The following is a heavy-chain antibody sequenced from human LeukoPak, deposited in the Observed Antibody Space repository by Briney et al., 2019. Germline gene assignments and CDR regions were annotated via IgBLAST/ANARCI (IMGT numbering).Heavy chain of an antibody. Sequence: ASVKVSCKATGYTFTSYGINWVRQATGQGLEWLGRMNPSSGDTAYAQKFQGRVTMTRSTSISTAYMELTSLRSEDTAVYFCARLGIAAADDDYWGQGTLVTVPS. CDR1: GYTFTSYG. D-gene: IGHD6-13*01. CDR2: MNPSSGDT. CDR3: ARLGIAAADDDY. V-gene: IGHV1-8*01. J-gene: IGHJ4*02.